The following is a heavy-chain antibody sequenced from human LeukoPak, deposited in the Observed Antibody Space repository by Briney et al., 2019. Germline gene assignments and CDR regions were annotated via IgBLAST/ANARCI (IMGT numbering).Heavy chain of an antibody. Sequence: PSETLSLTCTVSGYSISSGHFWSWIRQPPGKGLEWIGSIYDSGSTYYNPSLRSRVSVSADTSKNHFSLELSSVTAADTAVYYCASVGGGSPYWGQGTLVTVPS. CDR2: IYDSGST. CDR3: ASVGGGSPY. V-gene: IGHV4-38-2*02. D-gene: IGHD3-16*01. CDR1: GYSISSGHF. J-gene: IGHJ4*01.